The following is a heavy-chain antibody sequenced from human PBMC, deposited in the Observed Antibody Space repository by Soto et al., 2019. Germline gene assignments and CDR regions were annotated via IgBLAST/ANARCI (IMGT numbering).Heavy chain of an antibody. D-gene: IGHD3-22*01. Sequence: QIQLVQSGTEVRKPGASAKVSCKTSGHTFTNNDVCWVRQTPGQGLEWMGWISPYSGKTNYARKFKGRVTMTTDTSTSTVYMELTSLTSDDTAVYYCAREGLLLLPDYWGQGTLVTVSS. CDR2: ISPYSGKT. J-gene: IGHJ4*02. V-gene: IGHV1-18*01. CDR1: GHTFTNND. CDR3: AREGLLLLPDY.